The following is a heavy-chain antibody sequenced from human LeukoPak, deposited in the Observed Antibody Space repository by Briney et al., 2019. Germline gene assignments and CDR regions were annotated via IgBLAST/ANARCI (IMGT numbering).Heavy chain of an antibody. D-gene: IGHD5-18*01. Sequence: PSETLSLTCTVSGGSISSYYWSWIRQPPGKGLEWIGYIYYSGSTNYNPSLKSRVTISVNTSKNQFSLKLSSVTAADTAVYYCARQGYSYAAFDYWGQGILVTVSS. J-gene: IGHJ4*02. V-gene: IGHV4-59*08. CDR3: ARQGYSYAAFDY. CDR1: GGSISSYY. CDR2: IYYSGST.